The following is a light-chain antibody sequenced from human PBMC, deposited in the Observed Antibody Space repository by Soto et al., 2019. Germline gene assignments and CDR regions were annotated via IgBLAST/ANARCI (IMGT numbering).Light chain of an antibody. Sequence: EIVMTQSPATLSVSPGERSTLSCSTSQSIGSNLAWYQQKPGQAPRLLIYDASSRATGIPDRFSGGGSGTEFTLTISSLQSEDFAVYYCQQYNNWPPITFGQGTRLEIK. CDR3: QQYNNWPPIT. J-gene: IGKJ5*01. CDR2: DAS. CDR1: QSIGSN. V-gene: IGKV3D-15*01.